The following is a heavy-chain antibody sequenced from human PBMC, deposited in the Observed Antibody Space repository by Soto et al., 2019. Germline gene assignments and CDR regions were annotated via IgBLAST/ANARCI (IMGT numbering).Heavy chain of an antibody. D-gene: IGHD1-1*01. Sequence: QVHLVQSGAEVKKPGASVKVTCKGSGYAFTTYGNTWVRQAPGQGLEWMGWISAHNGNTNYAQKLQGRVTVTRDTPTTPAYMQLRRLRSDATSVYYCARGRYGDYWGQGALVTVSS. CDR3: ARGRYGDY. J-gene: IGHJ4*02. V-gene: IGHV1-18*01. CDR2: ISAHNGNT. CDR1: GYAFTTYG.